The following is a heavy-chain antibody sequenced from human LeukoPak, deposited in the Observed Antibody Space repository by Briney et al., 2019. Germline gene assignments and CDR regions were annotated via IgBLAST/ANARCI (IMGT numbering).Heavy chain of an antibody. J-gene: IGHJ5*02. CDR2: IYYSGST. Sequence: SQTLSLTCTVSGGSISSGGYYWSWIRQHPGKGLEWIGYIYYSGSTYHNPSLKSRVTISVDTSKNQFSPKLSSVTAADTAVYYCARGRGLNWFDPWGQGTLVTVSS. CDR1: GGSISSGGYY. V-gene: IGHV4-31*03. D-gene: IGHD1-26*01. CDR3: ARGRGLNWFDP.